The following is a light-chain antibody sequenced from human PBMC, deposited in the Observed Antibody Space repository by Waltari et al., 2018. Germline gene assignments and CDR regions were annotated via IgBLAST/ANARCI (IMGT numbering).Light chain of an antibody. J-gene: IGLJ2*01. CDR1: ILSTYN. V-gene: IGLV3-19*01. CDR3: SSRELSGHVV. CDR2: GKN. Sequence: SSDLTQYPAVSVALGPTVRITCQGGILSTYNGNWCRQKPGQPPELVSYGKNNRPSGIPDRFSASSSGNTASLIITGAQAEDEADYYCSSRELSGHVVFGGGTRLTVL.